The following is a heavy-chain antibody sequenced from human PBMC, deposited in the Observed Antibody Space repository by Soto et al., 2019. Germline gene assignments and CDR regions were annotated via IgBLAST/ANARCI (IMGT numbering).Heavy chain of an antibody. CDR3: ATVFEH. CDR1: GITFSGYW. CDR2: VDSAGSGT. Sequence: VLLVESGGGSVQPGGSLRLSCVASGITFSGYWMHWVRQVPGKGLVWVARVDSAGSGTSYADSVKGRFTISRDNAKNTLSLQMDSLRVEDTAVYYCATVFEHWGQGIPVTVSS. V-gene: IGHV3-74*01. J-gene: IGHJ4*02.